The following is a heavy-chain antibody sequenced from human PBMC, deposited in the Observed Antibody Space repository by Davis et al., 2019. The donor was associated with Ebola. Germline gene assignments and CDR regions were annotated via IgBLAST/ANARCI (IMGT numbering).Heavy chain of an antibody. D-gene: IGHD3-10*01. CDR2: TYYSSKWYN. CDR1: GDSVSSGSAA. J-gene: IGHJ4*02. Sequence: PSETLSLTCVISGDSVSSGSAAWIWIRQSPSRGLEWLGRTYYSSKWYNDYAVSVRSRITINPDTSRNHFSLQLNSVTPEDTAVYYCARGWFRGSFDYWGQGTPVTVSS. CDR3: ARGWFRGSFDY. V-gene: IGHV6-1*01.